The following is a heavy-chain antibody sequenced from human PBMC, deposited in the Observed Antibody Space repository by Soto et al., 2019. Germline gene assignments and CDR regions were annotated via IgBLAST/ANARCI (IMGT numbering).Heavy chain of an antibody. CDR3: ARGHGGYGRFDY. CDR2: INHSGST. V-gene: IGHV4-34*01. CDR1: GGSVSGYY. J-gene: IGHJ4*02. D-gene: IGHD5-12*01. Sequence: QVQLQQWGAGLLKPSETLSLTCAVYGGSVSGYYWSWIRQPPGKGLEWIGEINHSGSTNYNPSLKSRVTISVDTSKNQFSLKLSSVTAADTAVYYCARGHGGYGRFDYWGQGTLVTVSS.